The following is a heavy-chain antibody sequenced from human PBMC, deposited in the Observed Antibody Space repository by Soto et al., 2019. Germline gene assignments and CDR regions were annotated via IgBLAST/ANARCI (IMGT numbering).Heavy chain of an antibody. Sequence: VQLLESGGGLVQPGGSLRLSCAASGFTFSSYAMSWVRQAPGKGLEWVSAISGSGGSTYYADSVKGRFTISRDNSKNTLYLQMNSLRAEDTAVYYCAKDPLGSGYESYYFDYWGQGTLVTVSS. CDR1: GFTFSSYA. J-gene: IGHJ4*02. V-gene: IGHV3-23*01. D-gene: IGHD5-12*01. CDR2: ISGSGGST. CDR3: AKDPLGSGYESYYFDY.